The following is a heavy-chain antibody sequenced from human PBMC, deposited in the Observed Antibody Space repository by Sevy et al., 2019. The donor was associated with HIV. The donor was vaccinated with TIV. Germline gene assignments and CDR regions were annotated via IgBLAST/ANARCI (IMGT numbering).Heavy chain of an antibody. V-gene: IGHV4-61*02. CDR1: GGSISSGSYY. J-gene: IGHJ6*03. CDR2: IYTSGST. D-gene: IGHD5-18*01. CDR3: ARASGGSYGYYYYYYMDV. Sequence: SETLSLTCTVSGGSISSGSYYWSWIRQPAGKGLEWIGRIYTSGSTNYNPSLKSRVTISVDTSKNQFSLKLSSVTAADTAVYYCARASGGSYGYYYYYYMDVWGKGTTVTVSS.